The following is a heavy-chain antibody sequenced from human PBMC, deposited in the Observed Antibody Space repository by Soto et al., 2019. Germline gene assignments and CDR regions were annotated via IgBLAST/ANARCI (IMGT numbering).Heavy chain of an antibody. D-gene: IGHD5-12*01. CDR1: GYTFTSYC. CDR3: ASPYSGYDFTNAFDI. J-gene: IGHJ3*02. V-gene: IGHV1-18*01. CDR2: ISAYNGNT. Sequence: ASVKVSCKASGYTFTSYCISWVRQAPGQGLEWMGWISAYNGNTNYAQKLQGRVTMTTDTSTSTAYMELRSLRSDDTAVYYCASPYSGYDFTNAFDIWGQGTMVTVSS.